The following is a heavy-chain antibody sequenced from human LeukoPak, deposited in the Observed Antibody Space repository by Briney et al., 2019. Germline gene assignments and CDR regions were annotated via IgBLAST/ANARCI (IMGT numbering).Heavy chain of an antibody. Sequence: ASVKVSCKASGYTFTSYDINWVRQATGQGLEWMGWMNPNSGNTGYAQKFQGRVTMTRNTSISTAYMELSSLRSEDTAVYYCARYYYDSSGYYFAAFDYRGQGTLVTVSS. CDR3: ARYYYDSSGYYFAAFDY. D-gene: IGHD3-22*01. V-gene: IGHV1-8*01. CDR2: MNPNSGNT. CDR1: GYTFTSYD. J-gene: IGHJ4*02.